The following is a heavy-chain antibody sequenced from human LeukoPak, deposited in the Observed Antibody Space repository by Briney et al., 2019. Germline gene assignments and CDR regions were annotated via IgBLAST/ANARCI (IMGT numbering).Heavy chain of an antibody. CDR1: GFTFSSYG. V-gene: IGHV3-33*08. CDR2: IWYDGSTK. J-gene: IGHJ4*02. CDR3: ARGDYYYDSSGYPGD. Sequence: GGSLRLSCAASGFTFSSYGMHWVRQASGKGLEWVAVIWYDGSTKYYADSVKGRFTISRDNSKNTLYLQMNSLRAEDTAVYYCARGDYYYDSSGYPGDWGQGTLVTVSS. D-gene: IGHD3-22*01.